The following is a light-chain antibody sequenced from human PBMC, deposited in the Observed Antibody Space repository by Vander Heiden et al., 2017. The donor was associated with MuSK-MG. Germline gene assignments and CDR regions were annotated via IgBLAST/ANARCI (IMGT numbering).Light chain of an antibody. J-gene: IGKJ5*01. CDR1: QSVSSY. CDR3: QQHSNWPPIT. Sequence: IVLTQSPVTLSLSPGDRATLSCRASQSVSSYLAWYQQKPGQAPRLLIYDASNRATGIPARFSGSGSGTDFTLTISSLEPEDFAVYYCQQHSNWPPITFGQGTQLEIK. V-gene: IGKV3-11*01. CDR2: DAS.